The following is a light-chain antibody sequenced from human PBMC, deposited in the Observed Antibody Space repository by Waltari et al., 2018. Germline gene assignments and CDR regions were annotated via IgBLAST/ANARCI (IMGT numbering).Light chain of an antibody. CDR3: LQHNSDPQT. J-gene: IGKJ2*01. V-gene: IGKV1-17*03. CDR2: AAS. CDR1: QAISNY. Sequence: DIQMTQSPSAMSASVGDRGTITCRASQAISNYLAWFQQKPGQAPKRLIYAASNLQPGVPSRFSGSGSGTEFTLTISSLQPEDFATYYCLQHNSDPQTFGQGTKLEIK.